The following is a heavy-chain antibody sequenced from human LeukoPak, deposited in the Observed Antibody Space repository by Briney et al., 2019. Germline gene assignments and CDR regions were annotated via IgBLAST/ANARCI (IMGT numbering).Heavy chain of an antibody. J-gene: IGHJ4*02. D-gene: IGHD1-26*01. CDR1: GFTFSSYS. CDR2: ISSSSSYI. CDR3: ARGTGARQYYFDY. Sequence: TRGSLRLSCAASGFTFSSYSMNWVRQAPGKGLEWVSSISSSSSYIYYADSVKGRFTISRDNAKNSLYLQMNSLRAEDTAVYYCARGTGARQYYFDYWGQGTLVTVSS. V-gene: IGHV3-21*01.